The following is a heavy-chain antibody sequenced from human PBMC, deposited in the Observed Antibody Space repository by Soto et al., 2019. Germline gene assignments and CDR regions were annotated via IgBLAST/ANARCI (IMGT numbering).Heavy chain of an antibody. CDR1: GYTFTSYG. Sequence: QVQLVQSGAEVKKPGASVKVSCKASGYTFTSYGISWVRQAPGQGLEWMGWISAYNGNTKYAQKLQGRVTMTTDTSTSTAXMXLRSLRSDDTAVYXXARDPPPMDVWGQGTTVTVSS. J-gene: IGHJ6*02. CDR2: ISAYNGNT. V-gene: IGHV1-18*01. CDR3: ARDPPPMDV.